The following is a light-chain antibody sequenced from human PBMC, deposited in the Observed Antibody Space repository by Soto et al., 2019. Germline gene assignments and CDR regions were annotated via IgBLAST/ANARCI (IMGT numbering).Light chain of an antibody. CDR2: GAS. CDR1: QSVSGSF. Sequence: EIVLTQSPGTLSLSPGERATLSCRASQSVSGSFLAWYQQTPGQAPRLLIYGASNRATGVPDRFSGSGSGTDFTLTISSLQPEDVATYYCHTFGQGTRLEIK. CDR3: HT. V-gene: IGKV3-20*01. J-gene: IGKJ5*01.